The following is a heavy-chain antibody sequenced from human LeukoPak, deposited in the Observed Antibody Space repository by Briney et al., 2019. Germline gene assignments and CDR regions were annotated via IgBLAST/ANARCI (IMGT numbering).Heavy chain of an antibody. V-gene: IGHV3-74*01. J-gene: IGHJ4*02. D-gene: IGHD3-10*01. CDR1: GFTFSSYW. CDR2: IKSDGSST. Sequence: GGSLRLSCAASGFTFSSYWMHWVRQAPGKGLVWVSRIKSDGSSTSYADSVKGRFTISRDNSKNTLYLQMNSLRAEDTAVYYCAKDGLVWFGELNWGQGTLVTVSS. CDR3: AKDGLVWFGELN.